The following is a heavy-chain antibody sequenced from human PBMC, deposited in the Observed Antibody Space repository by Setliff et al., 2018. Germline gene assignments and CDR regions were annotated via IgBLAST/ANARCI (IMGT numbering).Heavy chain of an antibody. J-gene: IGHJ4*02. V-gene: IGHV1-46*01. D-gene: IGHD3-22*01. Sequence: ASVKVSCKTSGCSFTSHYMHWVRQAPGQGLEWMGIINPGGLSSSSTQEFEGRVTMTRDTSTSTVYMELRSLRSDDTAVYYCARINFYVSSGYYYAPDYWGQGTLVTVSS. CDR3: ARINFYVSSGYYYAPDY. CDR2: INPGGLSS. CDR1: GCSFTSHY.